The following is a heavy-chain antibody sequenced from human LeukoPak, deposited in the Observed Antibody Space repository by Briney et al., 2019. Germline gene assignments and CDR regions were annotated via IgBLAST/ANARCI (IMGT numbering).Heavy chain of an antibody. V-gene: IGHV1-69*04. CDR1: GGTFSSYT. CDR3: ARDLFWSGYYRASGYFDY. D-gene: IGHD3-3*01. CDR2: IIPILGIA. J-gene: IGHJ4*02. Sequence: SVKVSCKASGGTFSSYTISWVRQAPGQGLEWMGRIIPILGIANYAQKFQGRVTITADKSTSTAYMELSSLRSEDTAVYYCARDLFWSGYYRASGYFDYWGQGTLVTVSS.